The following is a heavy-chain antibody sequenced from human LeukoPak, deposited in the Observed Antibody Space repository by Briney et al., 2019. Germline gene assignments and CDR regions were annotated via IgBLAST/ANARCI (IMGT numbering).Heavy chain of an antibody. CDR1: GFSFDDYA. CDR2: ITGSSSTI. Sequence: TGGSLRLSCAASGFSFDDYAMHWVRQAPGKGLEWVSYITGSSSTIYYADSVKGRFTISRDNAKNSLYLQMNSLRDEDTAVYYCARDAYDTSAYYYFDYWGQGTLVTVSS. J-gene: IGHJ4*02. CDR3: ARDAYDTSAYYYFDY. D-gene: IGHD3-22*01. V-gene: IGHV3-48*02.